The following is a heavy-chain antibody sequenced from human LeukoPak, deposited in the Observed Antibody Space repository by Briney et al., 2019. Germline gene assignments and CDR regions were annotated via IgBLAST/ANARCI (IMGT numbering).Heavy chain of an antibody. V-gene: IGHV3-33*06. J-gene: IGHJ4*02. CDR1: GFTFSNFG. Sequence: GRSLRLSCEASGFTFSNFGMHWVRQAPGNGLEWVAVIWSDGSHKYYDDSVNGRFTIFRDNSKNTLYLQMNSLRAADTSIYFCAKDANAFGYSYFDYWGLGTLVTVSS. D-gene: IGHD3-10*01. CDR3: AKDANAFGYSYFDY. CDR2: IWSDGSHK.